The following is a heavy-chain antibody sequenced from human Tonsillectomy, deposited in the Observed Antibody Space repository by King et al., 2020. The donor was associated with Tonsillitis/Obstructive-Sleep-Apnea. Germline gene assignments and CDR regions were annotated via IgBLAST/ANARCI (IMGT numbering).Heavy chain of an antibody. CDR1: GGSFSGYY. CDR2: INHSGST. V-gene: IGHV4-34*01. Sequence: VQLQQWGAGLLKPSETLSLTCAVYGGSFSGYYWSWIRQPPGKGLEWIGEINHSGSTNYNPSLKSRVPISVDTAKNQFSLKLSSVTAADTAVYYCAGGGDPTTVTTDHLDYWGQGTLVTVSS. D-gene: IGHD4-17*01. J-gene: IGHJ4*02. CDR3: AGGGDPTTVTTDHLDY.